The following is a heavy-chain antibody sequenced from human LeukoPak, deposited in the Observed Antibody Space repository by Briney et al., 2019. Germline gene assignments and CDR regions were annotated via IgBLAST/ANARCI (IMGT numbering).Heavy chain of an antibody. D-gene: IGHD4-23*01. J-gene: IGHJ6*03. CDR2: IYSDGSA. V-gene: IGHV3-53*01. CDR1: GFTVSGYY. Sequence: PGGSLRLSCAASGFTVSGYYMNWVRQAPGQGLEWVSFIYSDGSAYYADSVKGRFTISRDNSKNTLHLQMNSLRAEDTAVYYCARSKVETGRYFYYYMDVWGKGTTVTVSS. CDR3: ARSKVETGRYFYYYMDV.